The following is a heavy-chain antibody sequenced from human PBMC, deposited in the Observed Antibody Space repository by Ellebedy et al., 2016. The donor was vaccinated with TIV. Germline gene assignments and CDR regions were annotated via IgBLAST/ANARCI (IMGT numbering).Heavy chain of an antibody. CDR3: AVVDFC. CDR2: MSSTGDI. Sequence: PGGSLRLSCTASGFTFSRYSMNWVRQAPGKGLEWIAYMSSTGDIYYADSVRGRFTISRDTYKNTVNLQMNSLRVEDTAIYYCAVVDFCWGQGTLVTVSS. CDR1: GFTFSRYS. J-gene: IGHJ4*01. D-gene: IGHD2-15*01. V-gene: IGHV3-21*05.